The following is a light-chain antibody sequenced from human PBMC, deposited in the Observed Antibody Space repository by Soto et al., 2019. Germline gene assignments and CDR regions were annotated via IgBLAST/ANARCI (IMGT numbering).Light chain of an antibody. CDR1: SSNIGSNT. CDR2: RNN. CDR3: AAWDDSLNGYV. V-gene: IGLV1-44*01. J-gene: IGLJ1*01. Sequence: QLVLTQPPSASGTPGQRGTISCSGSSSNIGSNTVNWYQQLPGTAPKLLIYRNNQRPSGVPDRFSGSKSGTSASLAISGLQSEDEADYYCAAWDDSLNGYVFGTGTKLTVL.